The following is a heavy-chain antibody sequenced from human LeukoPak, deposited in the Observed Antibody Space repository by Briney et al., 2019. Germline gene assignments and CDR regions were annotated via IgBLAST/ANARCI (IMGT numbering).Heavy chain of an antibody. CDR2: ISNNGVST. V-gene: IGHV3-64D*06. Sequence: GGSLRLSCSASGFTFSTYAMYWVRQAPGKGLEYVSAISNNGVSTYYADSVKGRFTISRDNSKNTLYLQMSSLRAEDTAVYYCVKGIMGVNIWSDYFDCWGQGTLVTVSS. D-gene: IGHD3-10*01. CDR3: VKGIMGVNIWSDYFDC. J-gene: IGHJ4*02. CDR1: GFTFSTYA.